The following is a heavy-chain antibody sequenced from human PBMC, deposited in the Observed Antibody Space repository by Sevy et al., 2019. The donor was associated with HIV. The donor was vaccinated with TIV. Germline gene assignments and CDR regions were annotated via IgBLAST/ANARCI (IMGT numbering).Heavy chain of an antibody. CDR3: ARGQYSNYPRYYFDY. J-gene: IGHJ4*02. CDR2: ISYDGSNK. Sequence: GGSLRLSCAASGFTFSSYAMHWVRQAPGQGLEWVAVISYDGSNKYYADSVKGRFTISRDNSKNTLYLQMNSLRAEDTAVYYCARGQYSNYPRYYFDYWGQGTLVTVSS. CDR1: GFTFSSYA. D-gene: IGHD4-4*01. V-gene: IGHV3-30-3*01.